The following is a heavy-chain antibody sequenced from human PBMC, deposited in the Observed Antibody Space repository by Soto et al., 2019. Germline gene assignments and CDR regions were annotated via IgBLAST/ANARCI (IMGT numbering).Heavy chain of an antibody. D-gene: IGHD1-1*01. J-gene: IGHJ4*02. CDR3: STAGNDRLDN. Sequence: EVQLVESGGTLVQPGGSLRLSCAASAFSFSTSWMHWVRQAPGEGLVWVSRINPDGRTINYADSVKGRFTISRDNAKNTLYPEINNLKVEDTACFFCSTAGNDRLDNWGLGTLVTVSS. CDR2: INPDGRTI. CDR1: AFSFSTSW. V-gene: IGHV3-74*01.